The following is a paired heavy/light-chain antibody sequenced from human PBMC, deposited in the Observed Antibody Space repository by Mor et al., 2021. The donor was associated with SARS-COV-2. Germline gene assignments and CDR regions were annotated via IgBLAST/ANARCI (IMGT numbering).Heavy chain of an antibody. Sequence: VQLVESGGDLVQPGGSLRLSCAASGFTFTNFWMSWVRQSPGKGLEWVANINQDGSKTYYMDSAKGRFTISRDNAKSSLSLQMDSLRVEDSAIYYCAFNPELTSWGQGTLVTVSS. CDR2: INQDGSKT. CDR3: AFNPELTS. V-gene: IGHV3-7*03. CDR1: GFTFTNFW. D-gene: IGHD1-7*01. J-gene: IGHJ5*02.
Light chain of an antibody. CDR1: QSLVHSDGSTF. CDR2: KVS. V-gene: IGKV2-30*02. J-gene: IGKJ2*01. Sequence: DVVMTQSPLSLPVTLGQPASISCRSSQSLVHSDGSTFLHWFQQRPGQSPRRLIYKVSTRDSGVPDRFSGSGSGTDFTLKISRVEAEDVGIYYCMQGTHWPPYTFGQGTKLEIK. CDR3: MQGTHWPPYT.